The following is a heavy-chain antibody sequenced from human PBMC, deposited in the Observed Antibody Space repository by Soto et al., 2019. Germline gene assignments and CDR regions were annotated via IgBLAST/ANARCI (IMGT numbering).Heavy chain of an antibody. V-gene: IGHV1-69*04. CDR3: ETRSGAGYRAFDY. D-gene: IGHD2-15*01. CDR2: VNPILSMS. J-gene: IGHJ4*02. Sequence: QVQLVQSGAEVKRPGSSVKVSCKASGDTFSFYSINWVRQAPGLGLEWMGRVNPILSMSNYAQRFQGRVTITAAKSTSTSFMELRVLRSADRARYSCETRSGAGYRAFDYWGQGALVTVAS. CDR1: GDTFSFYS.